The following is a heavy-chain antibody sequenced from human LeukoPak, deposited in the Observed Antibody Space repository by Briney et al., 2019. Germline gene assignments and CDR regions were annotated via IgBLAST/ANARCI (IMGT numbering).Heavy chain of an antibody. Sequence: PGRSLRLSCAASGFTFDDYAMHWVRQAPGKGLEWVSGISWNSGSIGYADSVKGRFTISRDNAKNSLYLQMNSLRAEDTALYYCAKDIWLGGNSFGSAFHIWGQGTMVTVSS. CDR2: ISWNSGSI. D-gene: IGHD4-23*01. CDR3: AKDIWLGGNSFGSAFHI. J-gene: IGHJ3*02. V-gene: IGHV3-9*01. CDR1: GFTFDDYA.